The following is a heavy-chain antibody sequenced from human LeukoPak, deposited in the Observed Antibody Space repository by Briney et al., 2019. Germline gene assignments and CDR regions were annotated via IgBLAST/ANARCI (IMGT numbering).Heavy chain of an antibody. Sequence: GGSLRLSCVASGFTFSDYWMHWVRQVPGKGLEWVSRINSDGTITNYADSVKGRFTTSRDNAKNTLYLQMNSLRAEDTAMYHCARPIYDTRNAMDVWGQGTTVAVSS. J-gene: IGHJ6*02. CDR1: GFTFSDYW. CDR2: INSDGTIT. D-gene: IGHD3-22*01. CDR3: ARPIYDTRNAMDV. V-gene: IGHV3-74*01.